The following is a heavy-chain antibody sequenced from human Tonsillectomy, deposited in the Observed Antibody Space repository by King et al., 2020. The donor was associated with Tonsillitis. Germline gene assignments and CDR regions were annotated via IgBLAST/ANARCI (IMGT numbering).Heavy chain of an antibody. V-gene: IGHV3-48*03. J-gene: IGHJ3*02. CDR1: GFIFSSYE. CDR2: ISSIGSTI. D-gene: IGHD3-10*01. Sequence: QLVQSGGGLVQPGGSLRLSCAASGFIFSSYEMNWVRQAPGKGLEWVSYISSIGSTIHYADSVKGRFTISRDNAKNSLHLQMNSLRAEDTAVYYCAREPRLLWFGEITPGAFDIWGQGTMVTVSS. CDR3: AREPRLLWFGEITPGAFDI.